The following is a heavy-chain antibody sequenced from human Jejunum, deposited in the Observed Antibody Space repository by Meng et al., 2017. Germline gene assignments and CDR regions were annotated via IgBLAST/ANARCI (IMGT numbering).Heavy chain of an antibody. D-gene: IGHD1-26*01. J-gene: IGHJ4*02. Sequence: GESLKISCVGSGFTLSGHWMHWFRQAPGKGLEWVSHIKTDGSQTAYADSVKGRFTISRDNARNTVYLQMNSLRVEDTAVYYCARDSPQSGADFDYWGQGALVTVSS. CDR2: IKTDGSQT. CDR3: ARDSPQSGADFDY. V-gene: IGHV3-74*01. CDR1: GFTLSGHW.